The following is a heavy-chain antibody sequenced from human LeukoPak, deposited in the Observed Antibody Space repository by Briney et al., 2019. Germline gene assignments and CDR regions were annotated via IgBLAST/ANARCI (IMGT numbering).Heavy chain of an antibody. Sequence: PSETLSLTCTVSGGSISSYYWSWIRQPPGKGLEWIGYIYYSGSTNYNPSLKSRVIISVDTSKNQFSLKLSSVTAADTAVYYCARSLSTSPSELYFDYWGQGTLVTVSS. CDR1: GGSISSYY. CDR3: ARSLSTSPSELYFDY. V-gene: IGHV4-59*08. D-gene: IGHD1-7*01. CDR2: IYYSGST. J-gene: IGHJ4*02.